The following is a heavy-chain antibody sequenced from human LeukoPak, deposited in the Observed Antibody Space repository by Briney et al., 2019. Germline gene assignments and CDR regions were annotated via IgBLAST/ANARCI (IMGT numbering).Heavy chain of an antibody. V-gene: IGHV1-2*02. J-gene: IGHJ3*02. Sequence: ASVKVSCKASGYTFTSYDINWVRQATGQGLEWMGWMNPNSGGTNYAQKFQGRVTMTRDTSISTAYMELSRLRSDDTAVYYCAKDVVYRSIVGATSAFDIWGQGTMVTVSS. CDR2: MNPNSGGT. CDR3: AKDVVYRSIVGATSAFDI. CDR1: GYTFTSYD. D-gene: IGHD1-26*01.